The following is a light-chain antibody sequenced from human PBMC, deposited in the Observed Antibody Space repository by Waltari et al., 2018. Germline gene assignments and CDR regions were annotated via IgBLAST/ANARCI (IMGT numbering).Light chain of an antibody. J-gene: IGLJ2*01. Sequence: QSVLTQPPSMSGAPEQTVTISCSGTKSNLGAGYHVPWYRVPPGTSPQLLIFGNRIRRSGVSDRFSASKSGASASLVISGLHVGDEGDYYCQSYDSALRGSVFGGGTKLSVL. CDR1: KSNLGAGYH. CDR3: QSYDSALRGSV. V-gene: IGLV1-40*01. CDR2: GNR.